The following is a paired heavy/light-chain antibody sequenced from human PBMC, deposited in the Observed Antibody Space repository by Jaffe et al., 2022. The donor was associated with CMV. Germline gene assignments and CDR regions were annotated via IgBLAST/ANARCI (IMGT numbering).Heavy chain of an antibody. V-gene: IGHV3-21*01. Sequence: EVQLVESGGGLVKPGGSLRLSCAASGFIFSTYSMNWVRQAPGKGLEWVSSIATSSDYIYYADSVKGRFTISRDNAKNSLYLQMNSLRAEDTAIYYCARGNWGSGTTEDYWGQGTLVTVSS. CDR3: ARGNWGSGTTEDY. D-gene: IGHD7-27*01. J-gene: IGHJ4*02. CDR2: IATSSDYI. CDR1: GFIFSTYS.
Light chain of an antibody. CDR2: VAS. Sequence: DIQMTQSPSSLSASVGDRVTITCRASKTISNYLNWYHQKPGKAPTLLIYVASNLQSGVPSRFSGSGSGTDFTLTISSLQPEDFATYYCLQTYSTPYTFGQGTKLEIK. V-gene: IGKV1-39*01. CDR3: LQTYSTPYT. CDR1: KTISNY. J-gene: IGKJ2*01.